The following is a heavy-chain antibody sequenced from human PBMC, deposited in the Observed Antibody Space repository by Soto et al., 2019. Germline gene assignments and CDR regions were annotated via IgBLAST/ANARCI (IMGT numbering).Heavy chain of an antibody. J-gene: IGHJ5*01. CDR1: GGSMTHHY. Sequence: SETLSLTCTVSGGSMTHHYWSWIRQPPGKGLEWVGYIYSSGSTNYNPSLKSRVAISVDTSKNQFSLELTSVTAADSAVYYCARRTSREVGYFFDFWG. CDR3: ARRTSREVGYFFDF. D-gene: IGHD1-26*01. CDR2: IYSSGST. V-gene: IGHV4-4*09.